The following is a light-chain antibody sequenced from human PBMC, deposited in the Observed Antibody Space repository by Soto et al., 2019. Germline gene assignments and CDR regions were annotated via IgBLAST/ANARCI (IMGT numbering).Light chain of an antibody. CDR2: GAS. V-gene: IGKV3-20*01. CDR1: QSVSSSY. CDR3: QQYGSSPPIT. Sequence: EIVLTQSPGTLSLSPVERATLSCRASQSVSSSYLAWYQQKPGQTPRLLIYGASSRATGITDRFSGSGSGTDFTITICRLEPEDFAVYYCQQYGSSPPITFGQGKRLEIK. J-gene: IGKJ5*01.